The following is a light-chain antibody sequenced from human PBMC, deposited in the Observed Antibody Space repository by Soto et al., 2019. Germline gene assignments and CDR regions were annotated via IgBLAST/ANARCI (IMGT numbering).Light chain of an antibody. V-gene: IGKV1-17*01. CDR2: AAS. J-gene: IGKJ5*01. CDR1: QDIRSA. CDR3: QQYNSYSIT. Sequence: DIQLTQSPSSLSASVGDRVTITCRASQDIRSALGWYQQKPGKVPKLLIYAASTLQSGVPSRFSGSGSGTEFTLTISSLQPDDFATYYCQQYNSYSITFGQGTRLEIK.